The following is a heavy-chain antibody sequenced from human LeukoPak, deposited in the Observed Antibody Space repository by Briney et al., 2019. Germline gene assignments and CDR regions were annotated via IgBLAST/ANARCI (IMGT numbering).Heavy chain of an antibody. D-gene: IGHD5/OR15-5a*01. J-gene: IGHJ3*02. CDR1: GYTFTGYY. CDR3: ARDDSVSSRNAFDI. V-gene: IGHV1-2*02. CDR2: INPNSGGT. Sequence: GASVKVSCKASGYTFTGYYMHWVRQAPGQGLEWMGWINPNSGGTNYAQKFQDRVTMTRDTSISTAYMELSRLTSDDTAVYFCARDDSVSSRNAFDIWGQGTVVTASS.